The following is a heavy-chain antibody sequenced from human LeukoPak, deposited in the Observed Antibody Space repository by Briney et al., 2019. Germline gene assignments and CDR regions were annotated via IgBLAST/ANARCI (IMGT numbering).Heavy chain of an antibody. D-gene: IGHD6-19*01. CDR3: AKVCSIAVAGSMDY. J-gene: IGHJ4*02. CDR2: ISGSGAST. V-gene: IGHV3-23*01. Sequence: QPGGSLRLSCAASGFTFSNYAMSWVRQAPGKGLEWVSGISGSGASTYYADSVKGRFTISRDNSKNTVYLQMNSLRDEDTAVYYCAKVCSIAVAGSMDYWGQGTLVTVSS. CDR1: GFTFSNYA.